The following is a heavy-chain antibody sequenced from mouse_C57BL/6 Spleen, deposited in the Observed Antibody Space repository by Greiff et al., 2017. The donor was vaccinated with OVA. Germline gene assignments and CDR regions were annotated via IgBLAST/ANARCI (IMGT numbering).Heavy chain of an antibody. Sequence: QVQLKQSGAELVKPGASVKISCKASGYAFSSYWMNWVKQRPGKGLEWIGQIYPGDGDTNYNGKFKGKATLTADKSSSTAYMQLSSLTSEDSAVYVCARERNDYDVDYAMDYWGQGTSVTVSS. CDR1: GYAFSSYW. V-gene: IGHV1-80*01. J-gene: IGHJ4*01. CDR2: IYPGDGDT. D-gene: IGHD2-4*01. CDR3: ARERNDYDVDYAMDY.